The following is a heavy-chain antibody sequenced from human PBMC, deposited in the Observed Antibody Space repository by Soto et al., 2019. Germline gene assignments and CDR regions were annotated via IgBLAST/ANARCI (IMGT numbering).Heavy chain of an antibody. D-gene: IGHD2-2*01. V-gene: IGHV4-34*01. Sequence: SETLSLTCAFYGGSFSTYYWTWIRQPPGMGLEWIGEINHTGSANYSPSLKSRVTMSIDTSKDQFSLTLTSVTAADTAFYYCARSFCSTTGCYAYFDYWGQGTLVTVSS. J-gene: IGHJ4*02. CDR3: ARSFCSTTGCYAYFDY. CDR2: INHTGSA. CDR1: GGSFSTYY.